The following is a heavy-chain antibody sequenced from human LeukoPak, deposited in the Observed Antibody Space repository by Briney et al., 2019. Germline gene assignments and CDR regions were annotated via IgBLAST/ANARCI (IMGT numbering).Heavy chain of an antibody. CDR2: IKQDGSEK. V-gene: IGHV3-7*01. CDR3: ARVLWVGYHPSGANPQKNWFDP. D-gene: IGHD3-10*01. Sequence: PGGSLRLSCAASGFTFSSYWMSWVRQAPGTGLEWVANIKQDGSEKYYVDSVKGRFTISRDNAKNSLYLQMDSLRAEDTAVYYCARVLWVGYHPSGANPQKNWFDPWGQGTLVTVSS. CDR1: GFTFSSYW. J-gene: IGHJ5*02.